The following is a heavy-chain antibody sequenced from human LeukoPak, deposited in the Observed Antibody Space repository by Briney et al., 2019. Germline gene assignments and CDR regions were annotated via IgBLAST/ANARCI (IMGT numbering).Heavy chain of an antibody. V-gene: IGHV3-30*18. D-gene: IGHD3-10*01. J-gene: IGHJ4*02. CDR3: AKDRWFGEYCLHY. CDR1: GFTFSSYG. Sequence: GRSLRLSCAASGFTFSSYGMHWVRQAPGKGLEWVAVISYDGSNKYYADSVKGRFTISRDNSKNTLYLQMNSLRAEDTAVYYCAKDRWFGEYCLHYWGQGTLVTVSS. CDR2: ISYDGSNK.